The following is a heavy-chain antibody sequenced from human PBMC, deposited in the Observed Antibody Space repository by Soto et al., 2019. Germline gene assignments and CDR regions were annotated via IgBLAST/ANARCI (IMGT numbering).Heavy chain of an antibody. D-gene: IGHD6-19*01. Sequence: GESLKISCKGSGYTFTSYWIGWVRQMPGEGLEWLGVIYPGDSDARYSPSFAGQVTISVDKSITTAYLHWSSLEASDSAVYYCARQGDMAATPADAFDIWGQGTLVTVSS. V-gene: IGHV5-51*01. J-gene: IGHJ3*02. CDR2: IYPGDSDA. CDR3: ARQGDMAATPADAFDI. CDR1: GYTFTSYW.